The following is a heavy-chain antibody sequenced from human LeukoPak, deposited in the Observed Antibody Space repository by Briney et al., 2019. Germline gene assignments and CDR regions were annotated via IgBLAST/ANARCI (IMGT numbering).Heavy chain of an antibody. CDR1: GFTFSSYS. D-gene: IGHD3-3*01. J-gene: IGHJ4*02. CDR2: ISSSSSYI. V-gene: IGHV3-21*01. CDR3: ARESRDYDFWSGYYRQHYFDY. Sequence: GGSLRLSCAASGFTFSSYSMNWVRQAPGKGLEWVSSISSSSSYIYYADSVKGRFTISRDNAKNSLYLQMNSLRAEDTAVYNCARESRDYDFWSGYYRQHYFDYWGQGTLVTVSS.